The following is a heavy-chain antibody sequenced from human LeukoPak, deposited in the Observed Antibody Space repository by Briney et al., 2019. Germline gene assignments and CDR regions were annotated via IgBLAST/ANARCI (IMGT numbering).Heavy chain of an antibody. CDR1: GFTFSSYA. D-gene: IGHD3-22*01. J-gene: IGHJ3*02. CDR2: ISWNSGSI. V-gene: IGHV3-9*01. Sequence: PGGSLRLSCAASGFTFSSYAMSWVRQAPGKGLEWVSGISWNSGSIGYADSVKGRFTISRDNAKNSLYLQMNSLRAEGTALYYCAEDGGYYDSSGYYYVGNDAFDIWGQGTMVTVSS. CDR3: AEDGGYYDSSGYYYVGNDAFDI.